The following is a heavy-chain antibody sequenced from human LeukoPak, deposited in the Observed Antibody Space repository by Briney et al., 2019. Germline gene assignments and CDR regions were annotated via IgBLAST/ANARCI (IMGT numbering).Heavy chain of an antibody. V-gene: IGHV1-18*04. CDR2: ISAYNGNT. D-gene: IGHD3-10*01. Sequence: GASVKVSCKASGYTFTSYGISWVRQAPGQGLEWMGWISAYNGNTNYAQKLQGRVTMTTDTSTSTAYMELRSLRSDDTAVYYCAREKGLLWFGERGNWFGPWGQGTLVTVSS. CDR1: GYTFTSYG. CDR3: AREKGLLWFGERGNWFGP. J-gene: IGHJ5*02.